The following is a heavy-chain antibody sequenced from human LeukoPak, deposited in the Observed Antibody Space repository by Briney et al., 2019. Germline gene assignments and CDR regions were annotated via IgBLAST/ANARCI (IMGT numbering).Heavy chain of an antibody. J-gene: IGHJ4*02. V-gene: IGHV3-33*06. CDR2: IWYDGSNK. D-gene: IGHD5-18*01. CDR3: AKGDTPMVRRYYFDY. Sequence: PGGSLRLSCAASGFTFSSYAMHWVRQAPGKGLEWVAVIWYDGSNKYYADSVKGRFTISRDNSKNTLYLQMNSLRAEDTAVYYCAKGDTPMVRRYYFDYWGQGTLVTVSS. CDR1: GFTFSSYA.